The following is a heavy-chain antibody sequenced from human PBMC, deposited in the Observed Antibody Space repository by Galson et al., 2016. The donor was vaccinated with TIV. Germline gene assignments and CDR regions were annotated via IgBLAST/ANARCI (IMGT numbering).Heavy chain of an antibody. CDR3: ARSLGISAADLDH. CDR1: GFSFSGYY. Sequence: SLRLSCAASGFSFSGYYMSWIRQAPGKGLEWVAHISSSETTYHTDAVKGRFTISRDNAKNSLILQMNSLRIEDTGVYYCARSLGISAADLDHWGQGTLVNVSS. CDR2: ISSSETT. D-gene: IGHD6-13*01. J-gene: IGHJ4*02. V-gene: IGHV3-11*01.